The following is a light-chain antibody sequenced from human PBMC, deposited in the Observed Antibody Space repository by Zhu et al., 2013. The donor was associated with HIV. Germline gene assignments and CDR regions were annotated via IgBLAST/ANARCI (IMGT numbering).Light chain of an antibody. J-gene: IGLJ2*01. Sequence: QSALTQPASVSGSPGQSITISCTGSSNDVGGYNYVSWYQQHPGKAPKLILYEVTKRPSGISNRFSGSKSGNTASLTISGLQVDDEGDYYCDSYTSGTTLKVFGGGTELTVI. CDR2: EVT. CDR3: DSYTSGTTLKV. CDR1: SNDVGGYNY. V-gene: IGLV2-14*01.